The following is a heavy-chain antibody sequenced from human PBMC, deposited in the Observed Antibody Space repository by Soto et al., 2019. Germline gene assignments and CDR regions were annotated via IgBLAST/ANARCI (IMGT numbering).Heavy chain of an antibody. CDR2: SSAYNGNT. J-gene: IGHJ4*02. CDR1: GYTFTSYG. V-gene: IGHV1-18*01. Sequence: QVQLVQSGAEVKKPGASVKVSCKASGYTFTSYGISWMRQAPGQGLEWMGWSSAYNGNTNSSQKLQGRVTMTTDTSTSTADMELRSLRSAATAVYYCARDPPPPDYWGQGTLVTVSS. CDR3: ARDPPPPDY.